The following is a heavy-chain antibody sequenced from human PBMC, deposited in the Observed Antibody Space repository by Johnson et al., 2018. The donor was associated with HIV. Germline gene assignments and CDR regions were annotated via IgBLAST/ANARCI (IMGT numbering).Heavy chain of an antibody. V-gene: IGHV3-11*06. Sequence: VLLVESGGGLVKPGGSLRLSCAASGFSFSDYYMSWIRQAPGKGLEWVSYISSSGSTGYSDSVKGRFTISRDNAKNFLYLQMNSLRAEDTAVYYCAREALDAFDIWGQGTMVTVSS. CDR3: AREALDAFDI. J-gene: IGHJ3*02. CDR1: GFSFSDYY. CDR2: ISSSGST.